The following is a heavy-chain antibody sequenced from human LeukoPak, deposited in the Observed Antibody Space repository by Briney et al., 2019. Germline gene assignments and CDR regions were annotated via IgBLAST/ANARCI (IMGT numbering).Heavy chain of an antibody. V-gene: IGHV3-30*18. CDR2: ISYDGTNK. D-gene: IGHD3-10*01. Sequence: GGSLRLSCAASGFTFSNAWMNWVRQAPGKGLEWVAVISYDGTNKFYVDSLRGRFTISRDNSKNTLYLQMNSLRAEDTAVYYCAKDGYYGSGTYPDYWGQGTLVTVSS. CDR3: AKDGYYGSGTYPDY. CDR1: GFTFSNAW. J-gene: IGHJ4*02.